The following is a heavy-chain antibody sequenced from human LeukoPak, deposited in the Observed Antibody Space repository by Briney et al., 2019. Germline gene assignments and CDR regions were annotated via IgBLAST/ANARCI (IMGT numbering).Heavy chain of an antibody. CDR3: AREIRELRYFDWFGNLVY. Sequence: VASVKVSCKASGYTFTSYGISWVRQAPGQGLEWMGWISAYNGNTNYAQKLQGRVTMTTDTSTSTAYMELRSLRSDDTAVYYCAREIRELRYFDWFGNLVYWGQGTLVTVSS. V-gene: IGHV1-18*01. D-gene: IGHD3-9*01. J-gene: IGHJ4*02. CDR1: GYTFTSYG. CDR2: ISAYNGNT.